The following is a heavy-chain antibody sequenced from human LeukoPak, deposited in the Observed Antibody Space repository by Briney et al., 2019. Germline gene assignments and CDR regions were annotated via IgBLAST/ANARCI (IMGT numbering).Heavy chain of an antibody. V-gene: IGHV1-3*01. CDR2: INAGNGNT. Sequence: ASVKASCKASGYTFTSYAMHWVRQAPGQRLEWMGWINAGNGNTKYSQKFQGRVTITRDTSASTAYMELSSLRSEDTAVYYCARDRGYSYGYAYYFDYWGQGTLVTVSS. CDR3: ARDRGYSYGYAYYFDY. CDR1: GYTFTSYA. J-gene: IGHJ4*02. D-gene: IGHD5-18*01.